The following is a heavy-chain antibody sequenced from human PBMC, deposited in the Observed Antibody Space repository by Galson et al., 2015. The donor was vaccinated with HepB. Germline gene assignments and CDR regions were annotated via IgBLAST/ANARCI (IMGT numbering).Heavy chain of an antibody. CDR1: GSTFSSYA. V-gene: IGHV1-69*13. Sequence: SVKVSCKASGSTFSSYAISWVRQAPGQGLEWMGGIIPIFGIANYAQKFQGRVTITADESTSTAYMELSSLRSEDTAVYYCARVNGVVAAAGTGGYYGMDVWGQGTTVTVSS. CDR2: IIPIFGIA. J-gene: IGHJ6*02. D-gene: IGHD6-13*01. CDR3: ARVNGVVAAAGTGGYYGMDV.